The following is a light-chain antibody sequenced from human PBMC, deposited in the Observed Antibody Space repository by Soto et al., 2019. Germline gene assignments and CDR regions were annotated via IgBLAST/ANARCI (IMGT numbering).Light chain of an antibody. Sequence: DIQMTQSPSSLSASVGDRVTITCRASQTISSSLNWYQQKPGKAPDLLIYAASNLQSGAPSRFSGSGSGSDFTLTISSLQPEDFATYYCQQSYSSPQMYTFGQGTRLEIK. CDR2: AAS. CDR1: QTISSS. CDR3: QQSYSSPQMYT. V-gene: IGKV1-39*01. J-gene: IGKJ2*01.